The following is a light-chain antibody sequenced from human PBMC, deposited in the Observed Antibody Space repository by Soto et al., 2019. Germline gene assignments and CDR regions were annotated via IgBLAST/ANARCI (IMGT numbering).Light chain of an antibody. J-gene: IGKJ1*01. Sequence: DIVMTQSPDSLAVSLGERATSNCKSSQSVLYSPNNKNSLAWYQQKPGQPPKLFIYWASIRESGVPDRFSGRGSGTDFTLTISSLQAEDVAVYYCQQYYRTPPTFGQGTKVEI. V-gene: IGKV4-1*01. CDR3: QQYYRTPPT. CDR2: WAS. CDR1: QSVLYSPNNKNS.